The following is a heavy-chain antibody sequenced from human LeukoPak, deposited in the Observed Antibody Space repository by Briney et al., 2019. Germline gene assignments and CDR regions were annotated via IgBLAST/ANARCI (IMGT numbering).Heavy chain of an antibody. Sequence: PSETLSLTCTVSGGSISSYYWSWIRQPPGEGLEWIGYIYYSGSTNYNPSLKSRVTISVDTSKNQFSLKLSSVTAADTAVYYCARNLYYAAFDIWGQGTMVTVSS. D-gene: IGHD2-8*01. CDR3: ARNLYYAAFDI. CDR2: IYYSGST. V-gene: IGHV4-59*01. CDR1: GGSISSYY. J-gene: IGHJ3*02.